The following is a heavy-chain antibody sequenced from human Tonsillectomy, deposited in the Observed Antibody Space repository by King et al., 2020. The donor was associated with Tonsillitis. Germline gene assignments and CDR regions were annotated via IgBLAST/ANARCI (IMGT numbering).Heavy chain of an antibody. CDR3: AGGFYDYGDSHWYFDL. D-gene: IGHD4-17*01. V-gene: IGHV1-58*02. CDR2: IFVGRGNT. Sequence: QLVQSGPEVKKPGTSVKVSCKASGFTFTSSAMQWVRQARGQRLEWRGWIFVGRGNTNYAQKFQERVTITRDMSTSTAYMELSSLRSEDTAVYYCAGGFYDYGDSHWYFDLWGRGTLVTVSS. CDR1: GFTFTSSA. J-gene: IGHJ2*01.